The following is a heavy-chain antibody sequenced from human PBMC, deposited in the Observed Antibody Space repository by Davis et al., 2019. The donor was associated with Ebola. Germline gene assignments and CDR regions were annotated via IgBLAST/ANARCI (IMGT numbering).Heavy chain of an antibody. CDR3: ARGGVNWFDP. CDR2: IYYSGST. V-gene: IGHV4-61*08. CDR1: GGSISSGGYY. J-gene: IGHJ5*02. Sequence: SETLSLTCTVSGGSISSGGYYWSWIRQHPGKGLEWIGYIYYSGSTNYNPSLKSRLSMSVDTSKNQFSLKLSSVSAADAAIYYCARGGVNWFDPWGQGILVTVSS.